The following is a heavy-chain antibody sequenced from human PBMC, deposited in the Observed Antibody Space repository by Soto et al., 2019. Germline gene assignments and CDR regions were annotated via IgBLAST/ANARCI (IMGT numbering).Heavy chain of an antibody. J-gene: IGHJ5*02. CDR1: EGYIGDHH. Sequence: TVSEGYIGDHHWRRILKTPGKGLEWIGYVFYTGSTKYNPALKRRVTISVDTPKNQFSLKLSSVSAADTGLYYCARSYSGTFYGYDTWGQGILVTVSS. V-gene: IGHV4-59*11. CDR2: VFYTGST. CDR3: ARSYSGTFYGYDT. D-gene: IGHD1-26*01.